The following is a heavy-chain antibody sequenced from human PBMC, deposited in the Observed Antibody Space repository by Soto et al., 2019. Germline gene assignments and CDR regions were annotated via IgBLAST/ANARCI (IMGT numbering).Heavy chain of an antibody. Sequence: TGESLKISCKGSGYSFSGYWIGWVRQMPGKGLEWMGIIYPGDSGTIYSPSFQGQVTISADKSISTAYLQWSSLKASDTAMYYCARILGGGPRDKDFDYWGQGTLVTVSS. CDR3: ARILGGGPRDKDFDY. J-gene: IGHJ4*02. V-gene: IGHV5-51*01. CDR1: GYSFSGYW. CDR2: IYPGDSGT. D-gene: IGHD3-16*01.